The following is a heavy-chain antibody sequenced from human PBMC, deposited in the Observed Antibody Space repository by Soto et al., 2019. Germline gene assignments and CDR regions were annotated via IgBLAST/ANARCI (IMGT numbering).Heavy chain of an antibody. CDR2: ISNNGSST. CDR3: AVLAGSYCVAC. Sequence: EVQLVESGGGLVQSGGSLRLSCSASGFTFSSYGMHWVRQAPGKGLEYVSAISNNGSSTSYADSVRGRFTISRDNSKNAVYLQMSRLTSEVTALYYGAVLAGSYCVACWGQGTLVTVSP. J-gene: IGHJ4*02. V-gene: IGHV3-64D*06. CDR1: GFTFSSYG. D-gene: IGHD3-9*01.